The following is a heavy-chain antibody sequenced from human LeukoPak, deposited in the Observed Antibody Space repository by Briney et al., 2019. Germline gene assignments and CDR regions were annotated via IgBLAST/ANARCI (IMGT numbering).Heavy chain of an antibody. CDR2: ISASDST. Sequence: GGSLRLSCAASGFTFSSYAITWVRQAPGKGLQWVSGISASDSTYYADSVRGRFTISRDNSKNTVYLQMNSLRAEDTAIYFCAKEATSGLNDYSGQGTLVTVSS. V-gene: IGHV3-23*01. D-gene: IGHD6-19*01. CDR3: AKEATSGLNDY. J-gene: IGHJ4*02. CDR1: GFTFSSYA.